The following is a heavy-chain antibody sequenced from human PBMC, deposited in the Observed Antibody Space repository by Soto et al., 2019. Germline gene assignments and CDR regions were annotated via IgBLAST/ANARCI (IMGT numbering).Heavy chain of an antibody. CDR2: VFDTGAT. Sequence: PSETLALTCSVSNGYIYSYYWSWIRQPTGKGLEWIGYVFDTGATNYNPSLKGRVTISIDTSQKHFSLKLTSVTAADTAIYYCARGTNYHFDYWGQGTLVTV. V-gene: IGHV4-59*01. CDR1: NGYIYSYY. D-gene: IGHD1-7*01. CDR3: ARGTNYHFDY. J-gene: IGHJ4*02.